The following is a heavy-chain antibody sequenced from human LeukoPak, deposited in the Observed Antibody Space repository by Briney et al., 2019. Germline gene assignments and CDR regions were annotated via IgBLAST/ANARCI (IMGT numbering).Heavy chain of an antibody. CDR3: ARVSRDYYGSGSYYKSYDY. Sequence: SETLSLTCAVYGGSLTGYYCSWIRQPPGKGLEWIGEINHAGNTNYNSSLKSRVTMSLDTANNQFSLNLSSVTAADTAVYYCARVSRDYYGSGSYYKSYDYWGQGTLVTVSS. D-gene: IGHD3-10*01. V-gene: IGHV4-34*01. CDR2: INHAGNT. J-gene: IGHJ4*02. CDR1: GGSLTGYY.